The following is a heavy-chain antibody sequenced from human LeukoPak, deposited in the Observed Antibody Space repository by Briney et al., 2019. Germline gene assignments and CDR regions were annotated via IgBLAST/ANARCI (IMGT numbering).Heavy chain of an antibody. CDR1: GFTFSSYA. D-gene: IGHD3-3*01. J-gene: IGHJ3*02. Sequence: GGSLRLSCAASGFTFSSYAMSWVRQAPGKGLEWVSAISGSGGSTYYADSVKGRFTISRDNPKNTLYLQMNSLRAEDTAVYYCARRFLEWFDAFDIWGQGTMVTVSS. CDR3: ARRFLEWFDAFDI. CDR2: ISGSGGST. V-gene: IGHV3-23*01.